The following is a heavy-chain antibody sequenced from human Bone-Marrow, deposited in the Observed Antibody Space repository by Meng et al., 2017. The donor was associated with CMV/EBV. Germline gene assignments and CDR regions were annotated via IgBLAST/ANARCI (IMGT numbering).Heavy chain of an antibody. CDR1: GFTFSTYG. D-gene: IGHD3-22*01. J-gene: IGHJ4*02. CDR3: ARRADSGAYFDY. V-gene: IGHV3-64*02. CDR2: ISPSGGTT. Sequence: CASSGFTFSTYGMQWVRQAPGKGLEIVSAISPSGGTTNHADSVKGRFSISRDNSKNTLFLQMGSLSAEDMGVYYCARRADSGAYFDYWGQGALVTVSS.